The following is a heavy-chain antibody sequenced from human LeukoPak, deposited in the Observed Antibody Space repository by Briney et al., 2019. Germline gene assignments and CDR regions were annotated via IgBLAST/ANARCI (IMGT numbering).Heavy chain of an antibody. J-gene: IGHJ4*02. CDR1: GGSISSYS. CDR2: IYYSGST. Sequence: PSETLSLTCTVSGGSISSYSWSWIRQPPGKGLEWIGYIYYSGSTNYNPSLKSRVTISVDTSKNQFSLKLSSVTAADTAVYYCANGYSSSWANYWGQGTLVTVSS. CDR3: ANGYSSSWANY. V-gene: IGHV4-59*01. D-gene: IGHD6-13*01.